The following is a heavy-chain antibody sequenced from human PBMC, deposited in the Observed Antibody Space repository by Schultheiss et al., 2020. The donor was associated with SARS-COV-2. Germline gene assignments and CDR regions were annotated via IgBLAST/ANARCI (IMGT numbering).Heavy chain of an antibody. CDR2: ISYDGSNK. D-gene: IGHD2-2*01. V-gene: IGHV3-30*03. J-gene: IGHJ5*02. CDR3: ARRGIVVVPADLRNWFDP. Sequence: GGSLRLSCAASGFTFSSYGMHWVRQAPGKGLEWVAVISYDGSNKYYADSVKGRFTISRDNSKNTLYLQMNSLRAEDTAVYYCARRGIVVVPADLRNWFDPWGQGTLVTVSS. CDR1: GFTFSSYG.